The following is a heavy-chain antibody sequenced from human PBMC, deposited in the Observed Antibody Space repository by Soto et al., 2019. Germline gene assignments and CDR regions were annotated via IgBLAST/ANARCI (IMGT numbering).Heavy chain of an antibody. D-gene: IGHD2-2*02. CDR2: INPSGGST. V-gene: IGHV1-46*01. CDR3: AREPRVYCSSTSCYRHYYYYGMDV. Sequence: QVQLVQSGAEVKKPGASVKVSCKASGYTFTSYYMHWVRQAPGQGLEWMGIINPSGGSTSYAQKFRGRVTMTRDTSTSTVYMELSSLRSEDTAVYYCAREPRVYCSSTSCYRHYYYYGMDVWGQGTTVTVSS. J-gene: IGHJ6*02. CDR1: GYTFTSYY.